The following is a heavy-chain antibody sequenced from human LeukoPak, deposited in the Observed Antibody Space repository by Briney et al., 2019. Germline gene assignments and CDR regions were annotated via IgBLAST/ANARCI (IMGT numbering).Heavy chain of an antibody. CDR3: ARGGGRHVEY. Sequence: PGRSLRLSCGASGFTFSSYWMSWVRQAPGKGLDWAANIKEDGSEKNYVDSVRGRFTISRDNAKNSLYLQMNSLRAEDTAVYFCARGGGRHVEYWGQGTLVTVSS. V-gene: IGHV3-7*05. D-gene: IGHD3-16*01. J-gene: IGHJ4*02. CDR1: GFTFSSYW. CDR2: IKEDGSEK.